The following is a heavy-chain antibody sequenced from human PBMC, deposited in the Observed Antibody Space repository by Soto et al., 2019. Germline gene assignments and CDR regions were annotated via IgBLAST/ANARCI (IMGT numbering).Heavy chain of an antibody. V-gene: IGHV3-49*04. J-gene: IGHJ4*02. CDR3: TRDPSGEQWLVYYLDY. D-gene: IGHD6-19*01. CDR2: IRSKAYGGTT. Sequence: LRLSCTASGFTFGDYAMSWVRQAPGKGLEWVGFIRSKAYGGTTEYAASVKGRFTISRDDSKSIAYLQMNSLKTEDTAVYYCTRDPSGEQWLVYYLDYWGQGTLVTVSS. CDR1: GFTFGDYA.